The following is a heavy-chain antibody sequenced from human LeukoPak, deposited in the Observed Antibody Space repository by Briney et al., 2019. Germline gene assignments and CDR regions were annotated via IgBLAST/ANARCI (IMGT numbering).Heavy chain of an antibody. Sequence: ASVKVSCKASGYTFTSYYMHWVRQAPGQGLEWMGIINPSGGSTSYAQKFQGRVTMTRDTSTSTVYMELSSLRSEDTAVYYCARPPRTNYYDSSGYPKFWFLHWGQGTLVTVSS. CDR3: ARPPRTNYYDSSGYPKFWFLH. D-gene: IGHD3-22*01. V-gene: IGHV1-46*01. CDR1: GYTFTSYY. CDR2: INPSGGST. J-gene: IGHJ4*02.